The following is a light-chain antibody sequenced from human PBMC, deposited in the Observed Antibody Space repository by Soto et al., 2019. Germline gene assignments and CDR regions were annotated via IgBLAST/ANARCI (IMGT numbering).Light chain of an antibody. CDR1: QDISNN. CDR3: QQYDNLPGYT. V-gene: IGKV1-33*01. J-gene: IGKJ2*01. CDR2: DAS. Sequence: DIQMTQSPSSLSASVGDRVTITCQASQDISNNLNWYQQKPGKAPKLLIYDASNLETGVPSRFSGGGSGTDITFTISSLQPEDIATYYCQQYDNLPGYTFGQGTKLEIK.